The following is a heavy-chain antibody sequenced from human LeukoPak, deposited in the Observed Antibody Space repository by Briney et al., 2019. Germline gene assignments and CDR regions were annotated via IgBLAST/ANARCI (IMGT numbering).Heavy chain of an antibody. CDR1: GFTFSSYA. D-gene: IGHD4-17*01. J-gene: IGHJ2*01. CDR2: ISGSGGST. V-gene: IGHV3-23*01. Sequence: GGSLRLSCAASGFTFSSYAMSWVRQAPGKGLEWVSAISGSGGSTYYADSVKGRFTISRDNSKNTLYLQMNSLRAEDTAVYYCAKSIPYGDCRANWYFDLWGRGTLVTVSS. CDR3: AKSIPYGDCRANWYFDL.